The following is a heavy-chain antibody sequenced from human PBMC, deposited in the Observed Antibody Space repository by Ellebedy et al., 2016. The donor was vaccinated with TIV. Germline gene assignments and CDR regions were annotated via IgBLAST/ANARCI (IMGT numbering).Heavy chain of an antibody. J-gene: IGHJ4*02. D-gene: IGHD6-25*01. CDR2: SYYRGNT. V-gene: IGHV4-39*07. CDR1: GGSVSTTSTY. CDR3: AISAHF. Sequence: SETLSLTXTVSGGSVSTTSTYWGWIRQAPGKGLEWIGSSYYRGNTYYNPSLKSRATISVDTSKNQFSLTLTSVTAADTAVYYCAISAHFWGQGTLITVSS.